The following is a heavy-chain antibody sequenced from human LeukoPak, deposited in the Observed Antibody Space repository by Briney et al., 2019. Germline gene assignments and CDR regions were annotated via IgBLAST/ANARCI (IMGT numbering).Heavy chain of an antibody. J-gene: IGHJ3*01. CDR1: GFTLTTHA. Sequence: GGSLRLSCAASGFTLTTHAMNWVRQAPGKGLEWVSGIDSSGRGIYYADSVKGRFTISRDNSKNTLYLQMNSLRAEDTAVYYCARDLAWDAFDVWGQGTMVTVSS. CDR3: ARDLAWDAFDV. V-gene: IGHV3-23*01. CDR2: IDSSGRGI.